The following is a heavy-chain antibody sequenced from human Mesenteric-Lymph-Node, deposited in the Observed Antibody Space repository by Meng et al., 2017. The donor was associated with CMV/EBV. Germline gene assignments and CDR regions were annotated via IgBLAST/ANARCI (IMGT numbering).Heavy chain of an antibody. V-gene: IGHV2-5*01. CDR3: AHIGFDY. J-gene: IGHJ4*02. Sequence: LTLASIVAGFSLSTSGVGVRWIRPPPGKALEWLALIYWNDDKRYSPSLKSRLTITKDTSKNQVVLTMTNMDPVDTATYYCAHIGFDYWGQGTLVTVSS. CDR2: IYWNDDK. CDR1: GFSLSTSGVG.